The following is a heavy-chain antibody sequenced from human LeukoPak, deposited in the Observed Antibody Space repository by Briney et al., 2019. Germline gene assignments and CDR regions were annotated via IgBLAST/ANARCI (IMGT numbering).Heavy chain of an antibody. CDR1: GFTFDDYG. Sequence: GGSLRLSCAASGFTFDDYGMSWVRQAPGKGLEWVSGINWNGGSTGYADSVKGRFTISRDNAKNSLYLQMNSLGAEDTALYYCARSGRYSYGSNWFDPWGQGTLVTVSS. J-gene: IGHJ5*02. D-gene: IGHD5-18*01. CDR2: INWNGGST. CDR3: ARSGRYSYGSNWFDP. V-gene: IGHV3-20*04.